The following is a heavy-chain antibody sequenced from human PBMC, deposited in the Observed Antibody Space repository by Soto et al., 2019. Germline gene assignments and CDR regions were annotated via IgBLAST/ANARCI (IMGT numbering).Heavy chain of an antibody. J-gene: IGHJ1*01. CDR2: ISGRGGTT. CDR3: AKEGAILQSLDGDAFQY. Sequence: EVQLLESGGGLGQPGGSLRLSCTASGFIFSTYAMSWVRQAPGKGLEWVSGISGRGGTTYYADSVKGRFTISRDNSKNTLYLQMNSLSAEDTAVYFCAKEGAILQSLDGDAFQYWGQGTLVIVSS. V-gene: IGHV3-23*01. D-gene: IGHD1-26*01. CDR1: GFIFSTYA.